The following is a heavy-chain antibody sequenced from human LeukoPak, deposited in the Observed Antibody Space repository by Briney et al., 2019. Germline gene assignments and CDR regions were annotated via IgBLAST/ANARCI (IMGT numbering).Heavy chain of an antibody. CDR1: GYTFTGYY. CDR3: ARVGSAYCGGDCYSWFY. V-gene: IGHV1-2*02. CDR2: INPNSGGT. J-gene: IGHJ4*02. Sequence: ASVKVSCKASGYTFTGYYMHWVRQAPGQGLEWMGWINPNSGGTNYAQKFQGRVTMTRDTSISTAYMELSRLRSDDTAAYYCARVGSAYCGGDCYSWFYWGQGTLVTVSS. D-gene: IGHD2-21*02.